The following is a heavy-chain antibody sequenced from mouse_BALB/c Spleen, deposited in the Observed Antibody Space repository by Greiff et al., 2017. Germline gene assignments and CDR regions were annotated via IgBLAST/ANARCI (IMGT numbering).Heavy chain of an antibody. CDR1: GYTFTSYT. Sequence: VQLQQSGAELARPGASVKMSCKASGYTFTSYTMHWVKQRPGQGLEWIGYINPSSGYTNYNQKFKDKATLTADKSSSTAYMQLSSLTSEDSAVYYCARRKTATYAMDYWGQGTSVTVSS. D-gene: IGHD3-2*01. CDR2: INPSSGYT. J-gene: IGHJ4*01. V-gene: IGHV1-4*01. CDR3: ARRKTATYAMDY.